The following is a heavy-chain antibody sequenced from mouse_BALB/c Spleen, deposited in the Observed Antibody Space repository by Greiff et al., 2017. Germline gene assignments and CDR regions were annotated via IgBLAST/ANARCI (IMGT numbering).Heavy chain of an antibody. J-gene: IGHJ4*01. CDR3: ARYGYYAMDY. D-gene: IGHD1-1*02. V-gene: IGHV1-80*01. CDR1: GYAFSSYW. Sequence: QVQLQQSGAELVRPGSSVKISCKASGYAFSSYWMHWVKQRPGQGLEWIGQIYPGDGDTNYNGKFKGKATLTADKSSSTAYMQLSSLTSEDSAVYFCARYGYYAMDYWGQGTSVTVSS. CDR2: IYPGDGDT.